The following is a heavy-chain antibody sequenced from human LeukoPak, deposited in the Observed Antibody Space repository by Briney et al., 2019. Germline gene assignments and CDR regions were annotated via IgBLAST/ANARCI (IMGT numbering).Heavy chain of an antibody. CDR2: MYYGGST. V-gene: IGHV4-59*12. D-gene: IGHD3-3*01. Sequence: PSETLSLTCTVSGGSNISYYWSWIRQPPGKGVEWIGYMYYGGSTNYNPSLKSRVTISVDTSKNQFSLKLSSVTAADTAVYYCARDNFWSGYYFEKYNWFDPWGQGTLVTVSS. CDR3: ARDNFWSGYYFEKYNWFDP. CDR1: GGSNISYY. J-gene: IGHJ5*02.